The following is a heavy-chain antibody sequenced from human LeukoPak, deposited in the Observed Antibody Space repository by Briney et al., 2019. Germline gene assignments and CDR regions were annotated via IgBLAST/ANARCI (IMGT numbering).Heavy chain of an antibody. CDR1: GGSLSSSSYY. CDR3: ARGAYCSSTSCRNKSKYYYYGMDV. J-gene: IGHJ6*02. D-gene: IGHD2-2*01. CDR2: IYYSGNT. Sequence: SETLSLTCTVSGGSLSSSSYYWGWICQPPGTGLEWIGSIYYSGNTYYNPSLKSRVTISVDTSKNQFSLKLTSVTAADTAVYYCARGAYCSSTSCRNKSKYYYYGMDVWGQGTTVTVSS. V-gene: IGHV4-39*01.